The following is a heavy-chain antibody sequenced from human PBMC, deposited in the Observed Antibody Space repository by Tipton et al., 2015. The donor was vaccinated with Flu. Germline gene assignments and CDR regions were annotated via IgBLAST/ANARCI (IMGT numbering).Heavy chain of an antibody. CDR2: IYTSGST. D-gene: IGHD3-22*01. V-gene: IGHV4-4*07. Sequence: TLSLTCTVSGGSISSYYWSWIRQPAGKGLEWIGRIYTSGSTNYNPSLKSRVTMSVDTSKNQFSLKLSFVTAADTAVYYCARAVGYDSSGYSKNAFDIWGQGTMVTVSS. CDR1: GGSISSYY. CDR3: ARAVGYDSSGYSKNAFDI. J-gene: IGHJ3*02.